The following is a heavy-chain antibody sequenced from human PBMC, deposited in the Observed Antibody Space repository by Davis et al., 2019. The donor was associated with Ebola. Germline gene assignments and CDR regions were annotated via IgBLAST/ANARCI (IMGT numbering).Heavy chain of an antibody. CDR1: GYTFTSYG. D-gene: IGHD3-16*01. CDR3: ARFTYYDYIWGSPEY. Sequence: ASVKVSCKASGYTFTSYGISWVRQAPGQGLEWMGWISAYNGNTNYAQKLQGRVTMTTDTSTSTAYMELRSLRSDDTAVYYCARFTYYDYIWGSPEYWGQGTLVTVPS. CDR2: ISAYNGNT. J-gene: IGHJ4*02. V-gene: IGHV1-18*01.